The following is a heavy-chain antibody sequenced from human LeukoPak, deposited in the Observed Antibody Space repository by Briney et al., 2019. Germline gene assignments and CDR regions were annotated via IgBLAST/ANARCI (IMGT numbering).Heavy chain of an antibody. Sequence: PGGSLRLSCAVSGFPFSNSWMYWVRQAPGKGLEWVSGISGSGGSTYYADSVKGRFTISRDNSKNTLYLQMNSLRAEDTAVYYCAKAPLDYDFWSGHFLDYWGQGTLVTVSS. CDR2: ISGSGGST. D-gene: IGHD3-3*01. CDR3: AKAPLDYDFWSGHFLDY. CDR1: GFPFSNSW. V-gene: IGHV3-23*01. J-gene: IGHJ4*02.